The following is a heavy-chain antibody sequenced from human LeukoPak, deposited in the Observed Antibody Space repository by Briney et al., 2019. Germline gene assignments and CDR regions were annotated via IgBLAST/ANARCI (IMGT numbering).Heavy chain of an antibody. V-gene: IGHV3-9*01. D-gene: IGHD6-6*01. J-gene: IGHJ6*02. CDR1: GFTFDDYA. Sequence: GRSLRLSCAASGFTFDDYATHWVRQAPGKGLEWVSGINWNSDRIGYADSVKGRFTTSRDNAKNSLYLQMNSLRAEDTALYYCAKDSSSSPYYGMDVWGQGTTVTVSS. CDR3: AKDSSSSPYYGMDV. CDR2: INWNSDRI.